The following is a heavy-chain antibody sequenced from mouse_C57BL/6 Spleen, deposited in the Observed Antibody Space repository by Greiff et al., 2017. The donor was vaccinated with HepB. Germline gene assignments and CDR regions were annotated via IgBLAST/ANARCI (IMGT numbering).Heavy chain of an antibody. V-gene: IGHV8-8*01. D-gene: IGHD1-1*01. CDR1: GFSLSTFGMG. J-gene: IGHJ4*01. CDR2: IWWDDDK. Sequence: QVTLKVSGPGILQPSQTLSLTCSFSGFSLSTFGMGVGWIRQPSGKGLEWLAHIWWDDDKYYNPALKSRLTISKDTSKNQVFLKIANVDTADTATYYCARIDYYGSSYGDAMDYWGQGTSVTVSS. CDR3: ARIDYYGSSYGDAMDY.